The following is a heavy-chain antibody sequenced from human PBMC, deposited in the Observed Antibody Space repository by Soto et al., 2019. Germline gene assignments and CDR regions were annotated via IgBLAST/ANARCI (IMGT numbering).Heavy chain of an antibody. CDR3: ARTPVTYYFDY. CDR1: GFTFSSYW. CDR2: INSDGSST. Sequence: GGSLRLSCGASGFTFSSYWMHRVRQDPGKGLLWVSRINSDGSSTTYADSVKGRFTISRDNAKDTLYLQMNSLTAEDTAVYFCARTPVTYYFDYCGQGILVTVSS. D-gene: IGHD4-17*01. V-gene: IGHV3-74*01. J-gene: IGHJ4*02.